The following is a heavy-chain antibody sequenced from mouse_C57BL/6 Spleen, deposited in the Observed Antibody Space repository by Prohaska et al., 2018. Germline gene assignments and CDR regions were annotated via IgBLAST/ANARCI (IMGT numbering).Heavy chain of an antibody. CDR1: GFTFSGFW. Sequence: EVQLLETGGGLVQPGGSRGLSCEGSGFTFSGFWMSWVRQTPGKTLEWIGDINSDGMAINYAPSIKDRFTSFRDNDMSTLYRQMSNVRSEDTATYFCMRYGSSYWYFDVWGTGTTVTVSS. V-gene: IGHV11-2*01. CDR2: INSDGMAI. CDR3: MRYGSSYWYFDV. J-gene: IGHJ1*03. D-gene: IGHD1-1*01.